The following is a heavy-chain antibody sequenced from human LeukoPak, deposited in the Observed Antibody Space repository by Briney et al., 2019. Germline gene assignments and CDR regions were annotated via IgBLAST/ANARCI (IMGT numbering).Heavy chain of an antibody. CDR2: ISGSGGST. D-gene: IGHD2-21*02. CDR1: GFTFSSYA. CDR3: AKAPRPTAKAYYYMDV. V-gene: IGHV3-23*01. J-gene: IGHJ6*03. Sequence: QPGGSLRLSCAASGFTFSSYAMSWVRQAPGKGLEWVSAISGSGGSTYYADSVKGRFTISRDNSKNTLYLQMNSLRAEDTAVYYCAKAPRPTAKAYYYMDVWGKGTTVTVSS.